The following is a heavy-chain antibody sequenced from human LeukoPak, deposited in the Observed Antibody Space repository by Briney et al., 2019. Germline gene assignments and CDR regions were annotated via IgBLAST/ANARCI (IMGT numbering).Heavy chain of an antibody. CDR1: GYSISSGYY. J-gene: IGHJ4*02. D-gene: IGHD1-1*01. Sequence: PSETLSLTCTVSGYSISSGYYWGWIRQPPGKGLEWIGSFYHSGSTYYNPSLKSRVTISVDTYKNQFSLKRSSLTAADTAVYYCARVRLEYGFDYWGQGTLVTVPS. CDR2: FYHSGST. V-gene: IGHV4-38-2*02. CDR3: ARVRLEYGFDY.